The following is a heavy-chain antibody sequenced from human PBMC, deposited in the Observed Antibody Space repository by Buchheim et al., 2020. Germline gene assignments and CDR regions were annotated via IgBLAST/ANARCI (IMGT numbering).Heavy chain of an antibody. CDR1: GLTFSSYG. D-gene: IGHD6-19*01. V-gene: IGHV3-30*02. CDR2: IRYDGSNK. CDR3: AKDGQWLDPYFDY. J-gene: IGHJ4*02. Sequence: QVQLVESGGGVVQPGRSLRLSCAASGLTFSSYGMHWVRQAPGKGLEWVAFIRYDGSNKYYADSVKGRFTISRDNSKITLYLQMNSLRAEDTAVYYCAKDGQWLDPYFDYWGQGTL.